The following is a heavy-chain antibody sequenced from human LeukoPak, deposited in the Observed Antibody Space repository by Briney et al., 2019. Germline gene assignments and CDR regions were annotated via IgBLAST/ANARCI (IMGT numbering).Heavy chain of an antibody. J-gene: IGHJ4*02. V-gene: IGHV4-4*02. CDR2: IYHSGST. D-gene: IGHD3-9*01. CDR1: AGSISSGSW. CDR3: VRHRVGSMFCE. Sequence: SGTLSLTCAVSAGSISSGSWWNWVRQPPGKGLEWIGEIYHSGSTNYNPSLKSRVTISLDKSKNQFSLKLSSVTAADTAVYYCVRHRVGSMFCEWGQGTLVTVSS.